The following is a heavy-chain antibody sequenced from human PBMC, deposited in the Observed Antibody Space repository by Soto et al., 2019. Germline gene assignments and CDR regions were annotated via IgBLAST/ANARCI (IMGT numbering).Heavy chain of an antibody. CDR3: ARVVYGSDSYYYYYMDV. D-gene: IGHD2-15*01. Sequence: SETLSLTCAVSSGSISSSNWWSWVRQPPGKGLEWIGEIYHSGSTNYNPSLKSRVTISVDKSKNQFSLKLSSVTAADTAVYYCARVVYGSDSYYYYYMDVWGKGTTVTVSS. J-gene: IGHJ6*03. V-gene: IGHV4-4*02. CDR1: SGSISSSNW. CDR2: IYHSGST.